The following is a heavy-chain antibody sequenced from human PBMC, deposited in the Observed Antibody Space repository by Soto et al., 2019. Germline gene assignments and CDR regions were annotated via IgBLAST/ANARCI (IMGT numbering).Heavy chain of an antibody. CDR2: ISSSSSTI. V-gene: IGHV3-48*01. D-gene: IGHD6-13*01. Sequence: EVQLVESGGGLVQPGGSLRLSCAASGFTFSSYSMNWVRQAPGKGLEWVSYISSSSSTIYYADSVKGRFTISRDNAKNSLYLQMNSLRAEDTAVYYCARHPERIAEIGWFVHWGQGTLVTVSS. CDR3: ARHPERIAEIGWFVH. CDR1: GFTFSSYS. J-gene: IGHJ5*02.